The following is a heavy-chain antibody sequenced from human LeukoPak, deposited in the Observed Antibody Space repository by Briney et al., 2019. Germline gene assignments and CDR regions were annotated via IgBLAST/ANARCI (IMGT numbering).Heavy chain of an antibody. D-gene: IGHD3-16*01. CDR2: INSDGSTT. V-gene: IGHV3-74*01. CDR3: ARDLRGIGDETAY. J-gene: IGHJ4*02. Sequence: GGSLRLSCAASGYTFSTYWMHWVRQASGKGLVWASRINSDGSTTSYADSVKGRFTISRDNAKNTLYLHMNSLRAEDTAVYYWARDLRGIGDETAYWGQGTLVTVSS. CDR1: GYTFSTYW.